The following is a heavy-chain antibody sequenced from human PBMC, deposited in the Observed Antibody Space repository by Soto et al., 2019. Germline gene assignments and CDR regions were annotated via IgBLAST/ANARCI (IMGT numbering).Heavy chain of an antibody. Sequence: GGSLRLSCTASGFTFGDYAMSWFRQAPGKGLEWVGFIRSKAYGGTTEYAASVKGRFTISRDDSKSIAYLQMNSLKTEDTAVYYCTRSDGSIVGATTANFDYWGQGTLVTVSS. J-gene: IGHJ4*02. D-gene: IGHD1-26*01. V-gene: IGHV3-49*03. CDR1: GFTFGDYA. CDR3: TRSDGSIVGATTANFDY. CDR2: IRSKAYGGTT.